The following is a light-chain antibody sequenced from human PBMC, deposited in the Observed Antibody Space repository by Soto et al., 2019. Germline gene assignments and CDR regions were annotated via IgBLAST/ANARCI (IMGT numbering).Light chain of an antibody. V-gene: IGKV3-15*01. CDR1: QSVSSN. J-gene: IGKJ1*01. Sequence: EIVMTQSPATLSVSPGERVTLSCRASQSVSSNLAWYQQKPGQAPRLLIYGASTSATGIPARFSGSGSGTEFTLTISSLQSEDFAVYYCQQYNNWPRTFGQGTKVEIK. CDR3: QQYNNWPRT. CDR2: GAS.